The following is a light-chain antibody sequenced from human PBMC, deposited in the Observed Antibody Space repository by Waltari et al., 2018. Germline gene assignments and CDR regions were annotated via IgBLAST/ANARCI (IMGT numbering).Light chain of an antibody. Sequence: QSALTQPPSASGSPGQSVTISCTGTSSDVGGHNRVSWYQQYPGTAPKLIIYEVDKRPPGVPDRFSGSRSGNTASLTVSGLQADDESVYYCSSYRGDYNWVFGGGTKLTVL. CDR2: EVD. V-gene: IGLV2-8*01. J-gene: IGLJ2*01. CDR3: SSYRGDYNWV. CDR1: SSDVGGHNR.